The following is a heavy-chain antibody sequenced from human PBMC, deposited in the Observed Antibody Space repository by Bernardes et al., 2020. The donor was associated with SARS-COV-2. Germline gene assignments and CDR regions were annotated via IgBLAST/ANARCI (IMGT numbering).Heavy chain of an antibody. CDR2: INPSSGVT. J-gene: IGHJ4*02. V-gene: IGHV1-2*02. D-gene: IGHD3-10*01. Sequence: ASVKVSCKASGYTFTHYYIHWVRQAPGQGFEWMGWINPSSGVTNYAQKFQGGVTMTRDTSISTAYMELSSLRADDTAVFYCARGPISSIDYWGQGSRVTVSS. CDR3: ARGPISSIDY. CDR1: GYTFTHYY.